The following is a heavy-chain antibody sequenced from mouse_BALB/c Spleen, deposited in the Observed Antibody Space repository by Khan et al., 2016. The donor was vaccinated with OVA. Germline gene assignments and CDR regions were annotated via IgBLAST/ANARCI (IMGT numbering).Heavy chain of an antibody. Sequence: EVQLVATGPDLVKPSQSLSLTCTVTGYSFTTDYAWNWIRQFPGNKLEWMGFISYSGNTKYNPPLKSRISITRDTSKNQFFLQLKSVTTEDTARYYCARVYGGDFDYWGQGTTLTVSS. CDR3: ARVYGGDFDY. CDR2: ISYSGNT. CDR1: GYSFTTDYA. D-gene: IGHD1-1*01. V-gene: IGHV3-2*02. J-gene: IGHJ2*01.